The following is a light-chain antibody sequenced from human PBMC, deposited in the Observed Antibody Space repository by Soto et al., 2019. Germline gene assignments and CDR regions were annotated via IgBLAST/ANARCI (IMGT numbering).Light chain of an antibody. Sequence: DIVMTQSPDSLAVSLGERATINCKSSQSVLYSSTNNNYIAWYQQKPGQPPKLLIHWASTRQSGVPDRFSGSGTGTDFTHTISSLQPEDAAVYTCQQYHPIPRSFAQGTKLEL. CDR3: QQYHPIPRS. V-gene: IGKV4-1*01. J-gene: IGKJ2*01. CDR2: WAS. CDR1: QSVLYSSTNNNY.